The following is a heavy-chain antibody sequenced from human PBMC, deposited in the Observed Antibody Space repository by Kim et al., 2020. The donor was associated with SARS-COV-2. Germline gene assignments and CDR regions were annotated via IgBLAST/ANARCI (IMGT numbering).Heavy chain of an antibody. CDR1: GFTFSSFA. V-gene: IGHV3-23*01. J-gene: IGHJ1*01. Sequence: GGSLRLSCAASGFTFSSFAMSWVRQAPGKGPEWVSTIRGGGGDTNYADSVKGRFTISRDNSKNTLYLQMNSLRAEDTAVYYCAKGDCSSRNCYTTEHWGRGTLVTVSS. CDR2: IRGGGGDT. D-gene: IGHD2-2*01. CDR3: AKGDCSSRNCYTTEH.